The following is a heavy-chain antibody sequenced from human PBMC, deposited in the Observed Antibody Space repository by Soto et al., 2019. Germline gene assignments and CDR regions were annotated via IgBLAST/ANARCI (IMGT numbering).Heavy chain of an antibody. Sequence: PGGSRRLACAASGMSISRYATNCVRQAPGKGLEWVSGIRGSGGDTFYADSVKGRFTISRDNSKNTLYLQMNSLRSEDTAVYYCARDSLLRAVTLDYWGQGTLVTVPS. J-gene: IGHJ4*02. CDR1: GMSISRYA. CDR3: ARDSLLRAVTLDY. V-gene: IGHV3-23*01. D-gene: IGHD2-21*02. CDR2: IRGSGGDT.